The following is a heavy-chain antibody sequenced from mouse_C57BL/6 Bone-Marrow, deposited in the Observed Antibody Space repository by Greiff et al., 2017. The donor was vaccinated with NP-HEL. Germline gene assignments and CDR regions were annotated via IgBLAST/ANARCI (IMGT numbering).Heavy chain of an antibody. Sequence: QVQLQQPGTELVKPGASVKLSCKASGYTFTSYWMHWVTQRPGQGLEWIGNINPSNGGTNYNEKFKSKATLTVDKSSSTAYMQLSSLTSEDSAVYDCARGDGYYPSWFAYWGQGTLVTVSA. D-gene: IGHD2-3*01. CDR2: INPSNGGT. J-gene: IGHJ3*01. CDR3: ARGDGYYPSWFAY. V-gene: IGHV1-53*01. CDR1: GYTFTSYW.